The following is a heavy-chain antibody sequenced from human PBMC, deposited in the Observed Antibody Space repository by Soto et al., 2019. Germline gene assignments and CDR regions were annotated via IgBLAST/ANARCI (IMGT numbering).Heavy chain of an antibody. V-gene: IGHV3-74*01. J-gene: IGHJ4*02. CDR1: GFTFSSYW. Sequence: PGGALRLSCAASGFTFSSYWMHWVRQAPGKGLVWVSRINSDGSTTGYADSVKGRFTISRDNAKNTLYLQMNSLRAEDMAVYSCAKQFDYWGQGTLVTVSS. CDR3: AKQFDY. CDR2: INSDGSTT.